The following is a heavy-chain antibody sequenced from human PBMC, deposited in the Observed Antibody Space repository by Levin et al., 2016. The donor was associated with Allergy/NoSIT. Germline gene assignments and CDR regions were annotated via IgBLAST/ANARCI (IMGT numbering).Heavy chain of an antibody. CDR2: INPNSGGT. CDR1: GYTFTGYY. V-gene: IGHV1-2*02. D-gene: IGHD2-2*02. Sequence: ASVKVSCKASGYTFTGYYMHWVRQAPGQGLEWMGWINPNSGGTNYAQKFQGRVTMTRDTSISTAYMELSRLRSDDTAVYYCARTPCVGLYSPYYYYGMDVWGQGTMVTVSS. J-gene: IGHJ6*02. CDR3: ARTPCVGLYSPYYYYGMDV.